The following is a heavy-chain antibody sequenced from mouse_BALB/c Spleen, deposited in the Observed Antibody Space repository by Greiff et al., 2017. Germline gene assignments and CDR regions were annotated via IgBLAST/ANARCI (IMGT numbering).Heavy chain of an antibody. D-gene: IGHD2-2*01. CDR2: ISSGSSTI. V-gene: IGHV5-17*02. CDR1: GFTFSSFG. CDR3: ARGGYGAMDY. J-gene: IGHJ4*01. Sequence: ESGGGLVQPGGSRKLSCAASGFTFSSFGMHWVRQAPEKGLEWVAYISSGSSTIYYADTVKGRFTISRDNPKNTLFLQMTSLRSEDTAMYYCARGGYGAMDYWGQGTSVTVSS.